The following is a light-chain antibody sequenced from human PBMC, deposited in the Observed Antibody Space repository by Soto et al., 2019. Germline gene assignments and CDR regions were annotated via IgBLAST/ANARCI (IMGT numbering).Light chain of an antibody. CDR2: DAS. J-gene: IGKJ1*01. Sequence: EIVLTQSPVTLSLSPGERATLSCRASQSVSRYLAWYQQKPGQAPRLLIYDASFRATGIPARFRGSGSGTDFTLTIDSLEPEYFAVYFCQQRTSWLGTFGQGTKVEI. CDR3: QQRTSWLGT. CDR1: QSVSRY. V-gene: IGKV3-11*01.